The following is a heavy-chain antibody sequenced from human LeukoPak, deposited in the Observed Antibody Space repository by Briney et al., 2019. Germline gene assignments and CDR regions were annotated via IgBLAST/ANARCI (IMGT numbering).Heavy chain of an antibody. CDR3: AKVGGGSVPTDY. V-gene: IGHV3-30*02. D-gene: IGHD2-15*01. Sequence: GGSLRLSCAASGFTFSSYSMHWVRQAPGKGLEWVAFIRYDGSNKYYADSVKGRFTISRDNSKNTLYLQMNSLRAEDTAVYYCAKVGGGSVPTDYWGQGTLVTVSS. CDR2: IRYDGSNK. CDR1: GFTFSSYS. J-gene: IGHJ4*02.